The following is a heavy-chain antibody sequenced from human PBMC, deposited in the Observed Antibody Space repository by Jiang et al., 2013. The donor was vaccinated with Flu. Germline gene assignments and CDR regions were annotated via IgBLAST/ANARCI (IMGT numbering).Heavy chain of an antibody. CDR1: GGSISSGGYY. CDR3: ARESITIFGVVSKSGWFDP. CDR2: IYYSGST. J-gene: IGHJ5*02. Sequence: KPSRTLSLTCTVSGGSISSGGYYWSWIRQHPGKGLEWIGYIYYSGSTNYNPSLKSRVTISVDTSKNQFSLKLSSVTAADTAVYYCARESITIFGVVSKSGWFDPWGQGTLVTVSS. V-gene: IGHV4-31*03. D-gene: IGHD3-3*01.